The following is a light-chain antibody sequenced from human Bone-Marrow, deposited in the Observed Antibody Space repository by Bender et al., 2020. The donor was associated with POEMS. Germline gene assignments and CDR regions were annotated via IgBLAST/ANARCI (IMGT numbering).Light chain of an antibody. CDR2: DVS. J-gene: IGLJ3*02. CDR1: HSDVGSYNW. Sequence: QSALTQPASVSGSPGLSITISCTGTHSDVGSYNWVSWYQQHPGKAPKLMIYDVSNRPSGVSNRFSGSKSGNTASLTISGLQAEDEADYYCNSFTTSSTWVFGGGTKVTVL. V-gene: IGLV2-14*03. CDR3: NSFTTSSTWV.